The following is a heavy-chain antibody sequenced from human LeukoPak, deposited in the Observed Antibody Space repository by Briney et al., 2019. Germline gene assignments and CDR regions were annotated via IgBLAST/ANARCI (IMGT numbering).Heavy chain of an antibody. D-gene: IGHD2-15*01. V-gene: IGHV3-74*01. Sequence: GGSLRLSCAASGFTFSSYWMHWVRQAPGKGLVWVSRISSDGSSTSYTDSVKGRFTISRDNAKNTLYLQMNSLRAEDTAVYYCAREVACSGGSCYSRFFDYWGQGTLVTVSS. CDR2: ISSDGSST. CDR1: GFTFSSYW. CDR3: AREVACSGGSCYSRFFDY. J-gene: IGHJ4*02.